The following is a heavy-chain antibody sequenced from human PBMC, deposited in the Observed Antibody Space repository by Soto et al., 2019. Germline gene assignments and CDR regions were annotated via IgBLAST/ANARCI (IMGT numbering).Heavy chain of an antibody. Sequence: GESLKISCKGSGYSFTSYWIGWVRQMPGKGLEWMGIIYPGDSDTRYSPSFQGQVTISADKSISTAYLQWSSLKASDTAMYYCARPCDYYDSSGYYPGSLDASDIWGQGTMVTVSS. D-gene: IGHD3-22*01. J-gene: IGHJ3*02. CDR1: GYSFTSYW. CDR2: IYPGDSDT. CDR3: ARPCDYYDSSGYYPGSLDASDI. V-gene: IGHV5-51*01.